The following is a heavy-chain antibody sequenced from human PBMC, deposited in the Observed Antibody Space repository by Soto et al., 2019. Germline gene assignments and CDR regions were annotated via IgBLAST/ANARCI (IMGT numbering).Heavy chain of an antibody. CDR3: AKQSPYSNSWYDIDY. CDR2: ISRSGDST. D-gene: IGHD6-13*01. V-gene: IGHV3-23*01. J-gene: IGHJ4*02. Sequence: EVQLLESGGGLVQPGGSLRLSCAASGFTFSSYGLNWVRQAPGKGLEWVSGISRSGDSTHYADSVKGRFTISRDNSKNTLYLQMNSLRAEDTAIYYCAKQSPYSNSWYDIDYWGQGTLVTVSS. CDR1: GFTFSSYG.